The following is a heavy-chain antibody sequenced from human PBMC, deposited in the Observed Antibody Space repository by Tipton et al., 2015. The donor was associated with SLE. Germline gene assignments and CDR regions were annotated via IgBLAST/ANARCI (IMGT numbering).Heavy chain of an antibody. Sequence: GSLRLSCAASGFTFNTFPMNWVRQAPGNGLEWVSYISSSGSTIYYADAVKGRFTISRDNTKNSLYLQMNSLRAEDTAVYYCARDQDRSSSEASPTSPKVFQ. J-gene: IGHJ1*01. D-gene: IGHD6-6*01. CDR2: ISSSGSTI. CDR1: GFTFNTFP. V-gene: IGHV3-48*03. CDR3: ARDQDRSSSEASPTSPKVFQ.